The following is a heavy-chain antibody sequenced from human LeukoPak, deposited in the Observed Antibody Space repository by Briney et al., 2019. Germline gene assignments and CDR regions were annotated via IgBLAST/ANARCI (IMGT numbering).Heavy chain of an antibody. Sequence: SETLSLTCTVSGGSISSYYWNWIRQPAGKGLEWIGRIHTSGSTNYNPSLKSRVTMSVDTSKNQFSLRLSSVTAADTAMYYCAKSGGYGLIDYWGQGTLVTVSS. CDR1: GGSISSYY. V-gene: IGHV4-4*07. CDR2: IHTSGST. CDR3: AKSGGYGLIDY. D-gene: IGHD1-26*01. J-gene: IGHJ4*02.